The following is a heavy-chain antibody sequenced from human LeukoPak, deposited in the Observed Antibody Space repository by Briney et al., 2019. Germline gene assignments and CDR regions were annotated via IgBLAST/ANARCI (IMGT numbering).Heavy chain of an antibody. CDR3: ARRSAFRSTVTTSLWSPKRYYYYYMDV. D-gene: IGHD4-17*01. CDR2: INDSGST. V-gene: IGHV4-34*01. CDR1: GGSFSDYY. Sequence: SETLSLTCAVYGGSFSDYYWSWIRQPPGKGLEWIGEINDSGSTNYNPSLKSRVTISVDTSKTQFSLKLSSVTAADTAVYYCARRSAFRSTVTTSLWSPKRYYYYYMDVWGKGTTVTISS. J-gene: IGHJ6*03.